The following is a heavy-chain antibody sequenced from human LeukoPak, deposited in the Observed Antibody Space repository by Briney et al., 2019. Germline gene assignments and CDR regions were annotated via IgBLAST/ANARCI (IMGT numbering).Heavy chain of an antibody. D-gene: IGHD2-21*02. CDR3: ARVVVVTADHDAFDI. V-gene: IGHV4-39*07. Sequence: SETLSLTCTVSGGSIRSSYYYWGWIRQPPGKGLEWIGSIYDSGSTYYNPSLKSRVTISVDTSKNQFSLELSSVTAADTAVYYCARVVVVTADHDAFDIWGQGTMVTVSS. CDR2: IYDSGST. J-gene: IGHJ3*02. CDR1: GGSIRSSYYY.